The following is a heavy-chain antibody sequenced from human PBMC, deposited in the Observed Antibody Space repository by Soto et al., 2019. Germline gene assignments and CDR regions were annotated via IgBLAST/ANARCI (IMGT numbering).Heavy chain of an antibody. Sequence: SETLSLTCTVSGGSISSYYWSWIRQPPGKGLEWIGYIYYSGSTNYNPSLKSRVTISVDTSKNQFSLKLSSVTAADTAVYYCARWGVAAGTRWFDPWGQGTLVTVSS. CDR3: ARWGVAAGTRWFDP. CDR2: IYYSGST. V-gene: IGHV4-59*01. D-gene: IGHD6-13*01. J-gene: IGHJ5*02. CDR1: GGSISSYY.